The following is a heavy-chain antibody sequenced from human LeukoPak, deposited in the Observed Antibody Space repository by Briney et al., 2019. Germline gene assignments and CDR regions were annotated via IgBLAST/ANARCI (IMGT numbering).Heavy chain of an antibody. V-gene: IGHV1-2*02. J-gene: IGHJ6*03. CDR3: ARGVVAATFYYYMDV. CDR1: GYTFTGYY. D-gene: IGHD2-15*01. Sequence: ASVKVSCKASGYTFTGYYMHWVRQAPGQGLEWMGWINPSSGGTNYAQKFQGRVTMTRDTSISTAYMELSSLRSDDTAVYYCARGVVAATFYYYMDVWGKGTTVTVSS. CDR2: INPSSGGT.